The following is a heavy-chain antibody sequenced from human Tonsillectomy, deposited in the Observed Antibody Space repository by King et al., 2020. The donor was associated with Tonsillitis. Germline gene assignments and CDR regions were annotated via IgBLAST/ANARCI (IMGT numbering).Heavy chain of an antibody. Sequence: VQLQESGPGLVKPSETLSLTCTVSGGSISSYYWSWVRQPPGKGLEWIGCIHNSESINYNPSLKSRVTISVDTAKNHFSLNLTSVTAADTAVYYCARDDTFYSDNAGYSLLGHWGQGTLVTVSS. D-gene: IGHD3-22*01. CDR2: IHNSESI. CDR1: GGSISSYY. V-gene: IGHV4-59*01. CDR3: ARDDTFYSDNAGYSLLGH. J-gene: IGHJ4*02.